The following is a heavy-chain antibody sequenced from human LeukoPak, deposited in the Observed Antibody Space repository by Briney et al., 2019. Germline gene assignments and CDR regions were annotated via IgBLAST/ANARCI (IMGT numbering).Heavy chain of an antibody. CDR3: AKDLGGLYYYCYGMDV. J-gene: IGHJ6*02. Sequence: GVSLRLSCGACGFTESSNYMRWVRQAPGEGLECVTDISGSGGCTHYADSVKGRFTISRDNSKNTLYFQMNSLRAEDRAVYYCAKDLGGLYYYCYGMDVWGQGTTVTVS. CDR1: GFTESSNY. V-gene: IGHV3-23*01. D-gene: IGHD3-16*01. CDR2: ISGSGGCT.